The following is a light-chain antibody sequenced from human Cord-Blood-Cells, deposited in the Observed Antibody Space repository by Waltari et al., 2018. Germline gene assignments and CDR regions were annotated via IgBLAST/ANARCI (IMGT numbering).Light chain of an antibody. CDR3: CSYAGSSTYV. CDR2: EVS. J-gene: IGLJ1*01. V-gene: IGLV2-23*02. CDR1: SSDVGSYNL. Sequence: QSALTQPASVSGSPGQSITLSCPGTSSDVGSYNLVSWYQQHPGKAPKLMIYEVSKLPSGVSNRFSGSKSGNTASLTISGLQAEDEADYYCCSYAGSSTYVFGTGTKVTVL.